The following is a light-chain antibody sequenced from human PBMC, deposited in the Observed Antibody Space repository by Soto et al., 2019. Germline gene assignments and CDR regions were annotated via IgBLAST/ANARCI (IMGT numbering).Light chain of an antibody. CDR2: SND. J-gene: IGLJ2*01. CDR3: AAWDDSLTGHVV. Sequence: QSVLTQPPSASGTPGQRVTISCSGSRSNIGSNTVNWYQRLPETAPKLLIYSNDQRPSGVPDRFSGSKSGTSASLAISGLQSEDEADYYCAAWDDSLTGHVVFGGGTKLTVL. V-gene: IGLV1-44*01. CDR1: RSNIGSNT.